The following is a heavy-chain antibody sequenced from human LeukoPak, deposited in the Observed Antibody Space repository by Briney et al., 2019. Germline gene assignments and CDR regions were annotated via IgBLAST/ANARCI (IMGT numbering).Heavy chain of an antibody. V-gene: IGHV4-34*01. J-gene: IGHJ4*02. CDR2: INHSGST. CDR3: ARARNWNRTPFGY. Sequence: SETLSLTCAVYGGSFSGYYWSWIRQPPGKGLEWIGEINHSGSTNYNPSLKSRVTISVDTSKNQFSLKLSSVTAADTAVYYCARARNWNRTPFGYWGQGTLVTVSS. CDR1: GGSFSGYY. D-gene: IGHD1-1*01.